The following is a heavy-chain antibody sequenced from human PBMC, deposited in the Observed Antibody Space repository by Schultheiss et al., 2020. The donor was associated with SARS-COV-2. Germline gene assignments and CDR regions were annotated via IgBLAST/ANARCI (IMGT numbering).Heavy chain of an antibody. CDR1: GGSISSSNW. CDR3: ARYDCSSTICYQGDAFDI. CDR2: IYHSGST. J-gene: IGHJ3*02. D-gene: IGHD2-2*01. V-gene: IGHV4-4*02. Sequence: SETLSLTCAVSGGSISSSNWWSWVRQPPGKGLEWIGEIYHSGSTNYNPSLKSRVTISVDKSKNQFSLKLSSVTAADTAVYYCARYDCSSTICYQGDAFDIWGQGTMVTVSS.